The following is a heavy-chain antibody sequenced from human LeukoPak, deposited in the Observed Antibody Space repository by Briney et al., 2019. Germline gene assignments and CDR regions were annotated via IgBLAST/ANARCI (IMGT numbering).Heavy chain of an antibody. CDR1: GFTFSSHW. Sequence: QPGGSLRLSCAASGFTFSSHWMHWVRQAPGKGLVWVSRINSDGSDTSYADSVKGRFTISRDNSKNTLYLQMNSLRAEDTAVYYCASDTYSSYDYWGQGTLVTVSS. CDR2: INSDGSDT. D-gene: IGHD6-6*01. J-gene: IGHJ4*02. V-gene: IGHV3-74*01. CDR3: ASDTYSSYDY.